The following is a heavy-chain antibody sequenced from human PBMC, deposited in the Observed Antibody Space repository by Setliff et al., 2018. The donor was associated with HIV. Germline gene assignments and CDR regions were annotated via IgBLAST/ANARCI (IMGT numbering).Heavy chain of an antibody. J-gene: IGHJ4*02. Sequence: SETLSLTCTVSGGSISSYYWSWIRQPAGKGLEWIGRIYSSGSTDYNPFLKSRVTMSVDTSKNQLSLKLTSVTAADTAVYYCASAGSGTRAPPRYWGQGTLVTVSS. CDR2: IYSSGST. V-gene: IGHV4-4*07. CDR3: ASAGSGTRAPPRY. D-gene: IGHD1-1*01. CDR1: GGSISSYY.